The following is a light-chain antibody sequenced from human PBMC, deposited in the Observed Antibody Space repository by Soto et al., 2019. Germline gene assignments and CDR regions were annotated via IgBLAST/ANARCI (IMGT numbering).Light chain of an antibody. CDR3: QQYGSSPLVT. CDR1: QSVSSSY. CDR2: GAS. V-gene: IGKV3-20*01. J-gene: IGKJ5*01. Sequence: EIVLTQSPGTPSLSPGERATLSCRASQSVSSSYLAWYQQKPGQAPRLLIYGASNRATGIPDRFSGSGSGTDFTLTISRLEPESLAVYYCQQYGSSPLVTFGQGTRLEIK.